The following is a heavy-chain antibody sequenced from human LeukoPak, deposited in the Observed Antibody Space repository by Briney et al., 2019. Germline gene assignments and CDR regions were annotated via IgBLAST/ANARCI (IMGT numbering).Heavy chain of an antibody. CDR1: GFTFSSYA. CDR2: IYSDNT. D-gene: IGHD6-13*01. V-gene: IGHV3-23*03. J-gene: IGHJ4*02. CDR3: AKDRGIAAAGTYFDY. Sequence: GGSLRLSCVASGFTFSSYAMNWVRQAPGKGLEWVSFIYSDNTHYSDSVKGRFTISRDNSKNTLYLQMNSLRAEDTAVYYCAKDRGIAAAGTYFDYWGQGTLVTVSS.